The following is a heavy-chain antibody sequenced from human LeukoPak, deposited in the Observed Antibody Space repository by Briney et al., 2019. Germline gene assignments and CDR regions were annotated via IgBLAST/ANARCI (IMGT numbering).Heavy chain of an antibody. J-gene: IGHJ4*02. CDR3: ARAPLRYFDLRLDY. Sequence: PGGSLRLSCAASGFTFSSYSMNWVRQPPGKGLEWIGYIYYSGSTNYNPSLKSRVTISVDTSKNQFSLKLSSVTAADTAVYYCARAPLRYFDLRLDYWGQGTLVTVSS. D-gene: IGHD3-9*01. CDR1: GFTFSSYS. V-gene: IGHV4-59*01. CDR2: IYYSGST.